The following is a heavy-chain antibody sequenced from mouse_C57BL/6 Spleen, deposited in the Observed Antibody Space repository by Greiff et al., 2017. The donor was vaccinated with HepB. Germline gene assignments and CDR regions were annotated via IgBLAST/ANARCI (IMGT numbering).Heavy chain of an antibody. V-gene: IGHV3-1*01. D-gene: IGHD1-1*01. CDR1: GYSITSGYD. CDR3: ARDRDYGAMDY. J-gene: IGHJ4*01. CDR2: ISYSGST. Sequence: EVKLEESGPGMVKPSQSLSLTCTVTGYSITSGYDWHWIRHFPGNKLEWMGYISYSGSTNYNPSLKSRISITHDTSKNHFFLKLNSVTTEDTATYYCARDRDYGAMDYWGQGTSVTVSS.